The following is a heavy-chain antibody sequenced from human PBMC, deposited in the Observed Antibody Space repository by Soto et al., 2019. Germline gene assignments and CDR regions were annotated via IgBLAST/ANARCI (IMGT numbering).Heavy chain of an antibody. CDR3: ARVGNDYDILTGPVEFDY. D-gene: IGHD3-9*01. V-gene: IGHV1-46*01. CDR1: GYTFTSYY. J-gene: IGHJ4*02. Sequence: ASVKVSCKASGYTFTSYYMHWVRQAPGQGLEWMGIINPSGGSTSYAQKFQGRVTMTRDTSTSTVYMELSSLRSEDTAVYYCARVGNDYDILTGPVEFDYWGQGTLVTVSS. CDR2: INPSGGST.